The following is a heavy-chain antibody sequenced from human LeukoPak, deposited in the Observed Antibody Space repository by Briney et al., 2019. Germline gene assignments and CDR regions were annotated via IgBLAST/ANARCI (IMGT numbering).Heavy chain of an antibody. Sequence: PGGSLRLSCAASGFTFSSYWMSWVRQAPGKGLEWVANIKQDGSEKYYVDSVKGRFTISRDNAKNSLYLQMNSLRAEDTAVYYCATQPLIYGFSPMVYWGQGTLVTVSS. CDR1: GFTFSSYW. CDR3: ATQPLIYGFSPMVY. CDR2: IKQDGSEK. V-gene: IGHV3-7*01. J-gene: IGHJ4*02. D-gene: IGHD3-3*01.